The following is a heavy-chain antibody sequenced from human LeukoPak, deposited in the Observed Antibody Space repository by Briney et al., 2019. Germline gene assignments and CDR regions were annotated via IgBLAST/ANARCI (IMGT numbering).Heavy chain of an antibody. CDR3: ARSHSSSWFNWGYYFDY. Sequence: PSETLSLTCTVSGGSISSYYWSWIRQPPGKGLEWIGYIYYSGSTNYNPSLKSRVTISVDTSKNQFSLKLSSVTAADTAVYYCARSHSSSWFNWGYYFDYWGQGTLVTVSS. D-gene: IGHD6-13*01. CDR1: GGSISSYY. CDR2: IYYSGST. J-gene: IGHJ4*02. V-gene: IGHV4-59*01.